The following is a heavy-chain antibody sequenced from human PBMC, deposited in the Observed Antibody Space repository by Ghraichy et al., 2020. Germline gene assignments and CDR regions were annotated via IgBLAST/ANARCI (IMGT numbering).Heavy chain of an antibody. CDR3: ARGPTYGSGSYFPCDY. CDR1: GYTFTSYY. D-gene: IGHD3-10*01. Sequence: ASVKVSCKASGYTFTSYYMHWVRQAPGQGLEWMGIINPSGGSTSYAQKFQGRVTMTRDTSTSTVYMELSSLRSEDTAVYYCARGPTYGSGSYFPCDYWGQGTLVTVSS. CDR2: INPSGGST. V-gene: IGHV1-46*03. J-gene: IGHJ4*02.